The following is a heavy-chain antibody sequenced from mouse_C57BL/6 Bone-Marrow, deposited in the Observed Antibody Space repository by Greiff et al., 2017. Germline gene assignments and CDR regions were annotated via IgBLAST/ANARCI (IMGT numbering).Heavy chain of an antibody. J-gene: IGHJ2*01. CDR2: IYPGDGDT. CDR1: GYAFSSSW. V-gene: IGHV1-82*01. Sequence: VQGVESGPELVKPGASVKISCKASGYAFSSSWMNWVKQRPGKGLEWIGRIYPGDGDTNYNGKFKGKATLTADKSSSTAYMQLSSLTSEDSAVYFCASTVGDYWGQGTTLTVSS. D-gene: IGHD1-1*01. CDR3: ASTVGDY.